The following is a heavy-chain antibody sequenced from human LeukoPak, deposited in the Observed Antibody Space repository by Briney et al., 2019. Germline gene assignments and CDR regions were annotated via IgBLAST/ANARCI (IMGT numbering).Heavy chain of an antibody. V-gene: IGHV4-39*07. J-gene: IGHJ3*02. CDR2: IYYSGST. D-gene: IGHD5-18*01. Sequence: SETLSLTCTVSGSSISSSSYYWGWIRQPPGKGLEWIGSIYYSGSTYYNPSLKSRVTTSVDTSKNQLSLKLSSVTAADTAVYYCARDRSTASYGYPHDAFDIWGQGTMVTVSS. CDR1: GSSISSSSYY. CDR3: ARDRSTASYGYPHDAFDI.